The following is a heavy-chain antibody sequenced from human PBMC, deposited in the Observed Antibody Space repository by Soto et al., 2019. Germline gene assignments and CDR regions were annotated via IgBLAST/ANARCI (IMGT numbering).Heavy chain of an antibody. D-gene: IGHD6-6*01. J-gene: IGHJ6*02. V-gene: IGHV1-58*01. CDR2: IVVGSGNT. Sequence: SVKVSCKASGFTFTSSAVQWVRQARGQRLEWIGWIVVGSGNTIYAQKFQERVTITRDMSTNTAYMELSSSSSSYYYYGMDVWGQGTTVTVSS. CDR1: GFTFTSSA. CDR3: V.